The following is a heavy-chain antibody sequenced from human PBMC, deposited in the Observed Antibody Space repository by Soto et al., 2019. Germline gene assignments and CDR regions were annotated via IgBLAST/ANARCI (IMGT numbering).Heavy chain of an antibody. CDR1: GDSISRADYY. Sequence: QVQLQESGPGLVRPSQTLSLTCTVYGDSISRADYYWSWIRQPPGKGLEWIGHIFYSGTTYYNPSVKRRITISVGSSKNNSCLMLTSVTAADTAVYYCARDVWVEPESYYYGVDVWGQGTTVTVSS. CDR3: ARDVWVEPESYYYGVDV. J-gene: IGHJ6*02. D-gene: IGHD1-1*01. CDR2: IFYSGTT. V-gene: IGHV4-30-4*01.